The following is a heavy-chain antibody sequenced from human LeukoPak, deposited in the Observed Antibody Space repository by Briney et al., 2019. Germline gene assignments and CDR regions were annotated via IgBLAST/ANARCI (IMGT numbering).Heavy chain of an antibody. CDR1: GGSISSSSYY. CDR3: ARHRAVGAMSDY. J-gene: IGHJ4*02. V-gene: IGHV4-39*01. D-gene: IGHD1-26*01. CDR2: IYYSGST. Sequence: PSETLSLTCAVSGGSISSSSYYWGWIRQPPGKGLEWIGSIYYSGSTYYNPSLKSRVTISVDTSKNQFSLKLSSVTAADTAVYYCARHRAVGAMSDYWGQGTLVTVSS.